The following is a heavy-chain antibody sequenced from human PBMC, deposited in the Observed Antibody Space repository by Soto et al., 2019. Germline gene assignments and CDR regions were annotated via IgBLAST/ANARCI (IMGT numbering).Heavy chain of an antibody. D-gene: IGHD6-19*01. V-gene: IGHV3-30-3*01. CDR3: ARPYSSGWYGDLDY. CDR2: ISYDGSNK. CDR1: GFTFSSYA. Sequence: QVQLVESGGGVVQPGRYLRLSCTASGFTFSSYAMHWVRQAPGKGLEWVAVISYDGSNKYYADSVKGRFTISRDNSKNTMYLQMNSLRVEDTAVYYCARPYSSGWYGDLDYWGQGTLVTVSS. J-gene: IGHJ4*02.